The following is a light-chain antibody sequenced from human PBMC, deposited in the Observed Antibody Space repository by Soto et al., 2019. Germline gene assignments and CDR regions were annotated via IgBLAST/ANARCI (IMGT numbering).Light chain of an antibody. CDR3: CSYAGPRYV. J-gene: IGLJ1*01. Sequence: QSVLTQPASVSDSPGQSITISCTGTSSDVGGSNFVSWYQQHPGKPPKLIIYDVANRPSGVSNRFSGSKSGSTASLIISRLQTEDEADYYCCSYAGPRYVFGSGTKVTV. CDR2: DVA. V-gene: IGLV2-14*03. CDR1: SSDVGGSNF.